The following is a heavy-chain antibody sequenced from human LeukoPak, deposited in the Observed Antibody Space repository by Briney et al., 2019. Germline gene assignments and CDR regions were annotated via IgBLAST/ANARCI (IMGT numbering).Heavy chain of an antibody. Sequence: GGSLRLSCTASGFTFGDYAMSWVRQAPGKGLEWVGFIRSKAYGGTTEYAASVKGRFTISRDDSKSIAYLQMDSLKTEDTAVYYCTGNYYGSGSYADFDYWGQGTLVTVSS. CDR3: TGNYYGSGSYADFDY. D-gene: IGHD3-10*01. CDR1: GFTFGDYA. V-gene: IGHV3-49*04. J-gene: IGHJ4*02. CDR2: IRSKAYGGTT.